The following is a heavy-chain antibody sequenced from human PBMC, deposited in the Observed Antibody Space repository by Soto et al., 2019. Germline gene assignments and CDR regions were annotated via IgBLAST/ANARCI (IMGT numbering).Heavy chain of an antibody. CDR2: IRYDGTEK. CDR3: ARDFTQVGPLDF. Sequence: PGGSLRLSCAASGFIFSSFALHWVRQAPGKGPEWVAVIRYDGTEKYNGDSVKGRFTISRDNSKNTVYLEMTSLKAEDTAVYYCARDFTQVGPLDFWGQGTLVTVS. J-gene: IGHJ4*02. V-gene: IGHV3-33*01. D-gene: IGHD1-26*01. CDR1: GFIFSSFA.